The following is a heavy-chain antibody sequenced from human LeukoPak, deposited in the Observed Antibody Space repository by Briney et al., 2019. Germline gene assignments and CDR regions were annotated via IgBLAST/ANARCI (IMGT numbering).Heavy chain of an antibody. CDR2: IYTSGST. J-gene: IGHJ5*02. V-gene: IGHV4-4*07. CDR1: GGSISSYY. CDR3: ARASLITMVRGVISWFDP. D-gene: IGHD3-10*01. Sequence: PSETLSLTCTVSGGSISSYYWSWIRQPAGKGLEWIGRIYTSGSTNYNPSLKSRVTMSVDTSKNQFSLKLSSVTAADTAVYYCARASLITMVRGVISWFDPWGQGTLVTVSS.